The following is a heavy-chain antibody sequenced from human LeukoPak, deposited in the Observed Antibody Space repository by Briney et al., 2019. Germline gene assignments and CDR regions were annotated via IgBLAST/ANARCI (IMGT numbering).Heavy chain of an antibody. CDR2: IIPIFGTA. CDR1: GGTVSSYA. V-gene: IGHV1-69*13. J-gene: IGHJ3*02. Sequence: ASVKVSCKASGGTVSSYAISWVRQAPGQGLEWMGGIIPIFGTANYAQKFQGRVTITADESTSTAYMELSSLRSEDTAVYYCARDRGIVGATCAFDIWGQGTMVTVSS. CDR3: ARDRGIVGATCAFDI. D-gene: IGHD1-26*01.